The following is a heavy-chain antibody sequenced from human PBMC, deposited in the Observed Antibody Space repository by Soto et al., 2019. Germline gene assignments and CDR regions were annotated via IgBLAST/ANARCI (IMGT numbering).Heavy chain of an antibody. V-gene: IGHV4-34*01. D-gene: IGHD5-18*01. CDR3: ARDTAKKRSYYMDV. J-gene: IGHJ6*03. Sequence: SETLSLTCAVYGGSFSGYYWSWIRQPPGKGLEWIGEINHSGSTNYNPSLKSRVTISVDTSKNQFSPKLSSVTAADTAVYYCARDTAKKRSYYMDVWGKGTTVTVSS. CDR1: GGSFSGYY. CDR2: INHSGST.